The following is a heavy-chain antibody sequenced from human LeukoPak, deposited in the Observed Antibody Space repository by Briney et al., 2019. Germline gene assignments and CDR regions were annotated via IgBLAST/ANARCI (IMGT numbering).Heavy chain of an antibody. V-gene: IGHV4-39*07. D-gene: IGHD1-26*01. Sequence: PSETLSLTCTVSGVSISSTNSYWGWIRQSPRTGLEWIGNIYSSGSTYYNPSLKSRVTISIDTSENQFSLKLTSVTAADTAVYYCAGKREGATTGIDYWGQGTLVTVSS. CDR3: AGKREGATTGIDY. J-gene: IGHJ4*02. CDR1: GVSISSTNSY. CDR2: IYSSGST.